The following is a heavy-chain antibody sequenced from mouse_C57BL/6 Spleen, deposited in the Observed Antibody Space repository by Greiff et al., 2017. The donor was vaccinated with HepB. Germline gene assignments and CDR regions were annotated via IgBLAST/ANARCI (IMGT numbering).Heavy chain of an antibody. J-gene: IGHJ2*01. Sequence: EVKLVESGGGLVQPGGSMKLSCVASGFTFSNYWMNWVRQSPEKGLEWVAQIRLKSDNYATHYAESVKGRFTISRDDSKSSVYLQMNNLRAEDTGIYYCSREDDYFYYFDYWGQGTTLTVSS. D-gene: IGHD2-4*01. V-gene: IGHV6-3*01. CDR1: GFTFSNYW. CDR2: IRLKSDNYAT. CDR3: SREDDYFYYFDY.